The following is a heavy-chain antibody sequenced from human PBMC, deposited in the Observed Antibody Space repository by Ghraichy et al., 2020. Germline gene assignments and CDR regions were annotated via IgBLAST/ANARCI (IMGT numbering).Heavy chain of an antibody. CDR2: IYSGGST. CDR1: GFTVSSNY. V-gene: IGHV3-66*01. J-gene: IGHJ6*02. Sequence: GGSLRLSCAASGFTVSSNYMSWVRQAPGKGLEWVSVIYSGGSTYYADSVKGRFTISRDNSKNTLYLQMNSLRAEDTAVYYCARDLDYSNSAAYYGMDVWGQGTTVTVSS. CDR3: ARDLDYSNSAAYYGMDV. D-gene: IGHD4-11*01.